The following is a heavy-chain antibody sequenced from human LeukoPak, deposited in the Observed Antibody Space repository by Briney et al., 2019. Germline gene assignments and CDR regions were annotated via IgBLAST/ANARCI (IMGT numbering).Heavy chain of an antibody. CDR3: ARLSPPY. V-gene: IGHV4-38-2*02. CDR2: IYHSGSP. D-gene: IGHD3-16*02. Sequence: KPSETLSLTCTVSGYSISSGYYWGWIRQPPGKGLEWIGSIYHSGSPYYNPSLKSRVTISVDTSKNQFSLKLSSVTAADTAVYCCARLSPPYWGQGTLVTVSS. CDR1: GYSISSGYY. J-gene: IGHJ4*02.